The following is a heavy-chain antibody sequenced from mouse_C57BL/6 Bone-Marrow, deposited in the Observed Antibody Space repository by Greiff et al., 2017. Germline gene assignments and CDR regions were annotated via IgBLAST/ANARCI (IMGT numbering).Heavy chain of an antibody. V-gene: IGHV1-55*01. CDR1: GYTFTSYW. CDR2: NYPGSGST. J-gene: IGHJ1*03. Sequence: QVQLKQPGAELVKPGASVKMSCKASGYTFTSYWITWVKQRPGQGLEWIGDNYPGSGSTNYNEKFKSKATLTVDTSSSTAYMQLSSLTSEDSAVYYCAIYYYGIYWYFDVWGTGTTVTVSS. D-gene: IGHD1-1*01. CDR3: AIYYYGIYWYFDV.